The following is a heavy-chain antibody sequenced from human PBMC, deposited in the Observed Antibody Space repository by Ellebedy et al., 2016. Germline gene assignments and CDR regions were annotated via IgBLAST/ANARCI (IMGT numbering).Heavy chain of an antibody. D-gene: IGHD2-2*01. CDR1: GFTFSDYY. CDR3: ARGRPAATMGDAFDI. CDR2: ISSSGSTI. V-gene: IGHV3-11*01. Sequence: GESLKISXAASGFTFSDYYMSWIRQAPGKGLEWVSYISSSGSTIYYADSVKGRFTISRDNAKNSLYLQMNSLRAEDTAVYYCARGRPAATMGDAFDIWGQGTMVTVSS. J-gene: IGHJ3*02.